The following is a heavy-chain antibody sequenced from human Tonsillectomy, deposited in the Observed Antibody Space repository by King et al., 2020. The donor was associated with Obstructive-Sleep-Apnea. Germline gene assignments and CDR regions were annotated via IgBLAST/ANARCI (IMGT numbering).Heavy chain of an antibody. CDR2: ISSNGGST. CDR1: GFTFSSYA. V-gene: IGHV3-64D*06. Sequence: VQLVESGGGLVQPGGSLRLSCSASGFTFSSYAMHWVRQAPGKGLEYVSAISSNGGSTYYADSVKGRFTISRDNSKNTLYLQMSSLRAEDTAVYYCVPGAWGASYYVDYWGQGTLVTVSS. J-gene: IGHJ4*02. D-gene: IGHD1-26*01. CDR3: VPGAWGASYYVDY.